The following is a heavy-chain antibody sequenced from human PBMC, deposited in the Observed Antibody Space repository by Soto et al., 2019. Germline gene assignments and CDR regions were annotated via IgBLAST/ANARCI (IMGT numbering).Heavy chain of an antibody. V-gene: IGHV4-4*07. CDR2: IYTSGST. CDR1: GGSISSYY. CDR3: ASVTTSRGYYYYGMDV. Sequence: SETLSLTCTVSGGSISSYYWSWIRQPAGKGLEWIGRIYTSGSTNYNPSLKSRVTMSVDTSKNQFSLKLSSVTAADTAVYYCASVTTSRGYYYYGMDVWGQGTTVTV. J-gene: IGHJ6*02. D-gene: IGHD4-17*01.